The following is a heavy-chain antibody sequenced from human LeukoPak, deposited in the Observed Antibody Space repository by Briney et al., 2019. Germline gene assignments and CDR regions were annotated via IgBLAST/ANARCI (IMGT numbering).Heavy chain of an antibody. CDR3: AKGPAMVRGTFDP. J-gene: IGHJ5*02. CDR2: ISGSGGST. CDR1: GFTFSNYG. V-gene: IGHV3-23*01. Sequence: GGTLRLSCAASGFTFSNYGMSWVRQTPGKGLEWVSAISGSGGSTYYADSVKGRFTISRDNSKSTLYLQMNSLRVEDTAVYYCAKGPAMVRGTFDPWGQGTLVTVSS. D-gene: IGHD3-10*01.